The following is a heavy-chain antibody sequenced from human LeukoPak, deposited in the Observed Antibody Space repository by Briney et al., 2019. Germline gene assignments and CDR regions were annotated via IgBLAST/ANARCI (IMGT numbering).Heavy chain of an antibody. CDR1: GGSISTYY. Sequence: SETLSLTCTVSGGSISTYYWSWIRQPPGKGLEWIGFIYHSGITNYNPSLKSRVTISVDTSKNQFSLKLNSVTAADTAVYYCARRKANLNWFDTWGRGTLVSVSS. CDR2: IYHSGIT. CDR3: ARRKANLNWFDT. J-gene: IGHJ5*02. V-gene: IGHV4-59*08.